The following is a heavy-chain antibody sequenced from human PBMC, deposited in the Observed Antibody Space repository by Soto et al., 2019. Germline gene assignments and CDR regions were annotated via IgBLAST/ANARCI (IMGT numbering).Heavy chain of an antibody. CDR2: INDSGSS. Sequence: SETLSRSCALHGGSLNGDYWTWVRQPPGKGRGWIGEINDSGSSNYDPSLMSRVTTSVDTSKSQFSLRLSSVTAGDKTISFFAKRGSGRYYVGPNALEVWGQGTTVSVS. D-gene: IGHD3-10*01. V-gene: IGHV4-34*01. CDR1: GGSLNGDY. J-gene: IGHJ6*02. CDR3: AKRGSGRYYVGPNALEV.